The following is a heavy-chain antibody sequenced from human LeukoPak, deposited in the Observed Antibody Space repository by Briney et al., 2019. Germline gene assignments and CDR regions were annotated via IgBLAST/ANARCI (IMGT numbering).Heavy chain of an antibody. J-gene: IGHJ4*02. D-gene: IGHD6-13*01. Sequence: PGGSLRLSCAASGFTLSSYEMNWVRLAPGKGLEWISYISRTGNSINYADSVKGRFTISRDSAKNSLYLQMNSLRAEATAVYYCARGPYSSNWYVDYWGQGTLVTVAS. CDR3: ARGPYSSNWYVDY. V-gene: IGHV3-48*03. CDR1: GFTLSSYE. CDR2: ISRTGNSI.